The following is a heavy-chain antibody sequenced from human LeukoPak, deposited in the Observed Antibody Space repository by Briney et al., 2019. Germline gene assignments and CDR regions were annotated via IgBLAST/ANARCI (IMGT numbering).Heavy chain of an antibody. CDR1: GGSISSYY. V-gene: IGHV4-59*08. CDR2: IYYSGST. Sequence: SETLSLTCTVSGGSISSYYWSWIRQPPGKGLEWIGYIYYSGSTNYNPSLKSRVTISVDTSKNQFSLKLGSVTAADTAVYYCARHYDSSGYWYYFDYWGQGILVTVSS. D-gene: IGHD3-22*01. J-gene: IGHJ4*02. CDR3: ARHYDSSGYWYYFDY.